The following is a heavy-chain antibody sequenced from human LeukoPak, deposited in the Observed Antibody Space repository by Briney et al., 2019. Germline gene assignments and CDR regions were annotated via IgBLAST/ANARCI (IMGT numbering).Heavy chain of an antibody. D-gene: IGHD3-10*01. J-gene: IGHJ4*02. V-gene: IGHV3-21*01. CDR1: GFTFSIYN. CDR3: ARDPYASGNGDEFDF. CDR2: ISSGSSYI. Sequence: GGSLRLSCVATGFTFSIYNMNWVRQAPGKGLEWVSSISSGSSYISYADSVKGRFTISRDNAKNSLHLQMNSLRAEDTAVYYCARDPYASGNGDEFDFWGQGTLVSVSS.